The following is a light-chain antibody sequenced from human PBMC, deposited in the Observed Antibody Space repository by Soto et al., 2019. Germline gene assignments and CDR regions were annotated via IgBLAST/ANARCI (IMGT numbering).Light chain of an antibody. Sequence: IQMTQFPSSLSASVGDRVTITCRARQNIINFLNWYQQKPGKAPNLLIYGASSLQSGDPSRFSGSGSGTDFTLTIANLQPEDFATYFCQQSYSTPYTFGQGTELEI. CDR3: QQSYSTPYT. V-gene: IGKV1-39*01. CDR1: QNIINF. J-gene: IGKJ2*01. CDR2: GAS.